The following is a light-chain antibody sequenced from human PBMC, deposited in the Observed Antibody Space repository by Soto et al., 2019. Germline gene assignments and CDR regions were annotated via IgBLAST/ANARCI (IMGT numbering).Light chain of an antibody. Sequence: EIVLTQSPGTLSLSPGERATRSCRASQTFSNTSLAWYQQKPGQAPRLLIFDASTRATGIPDRFSGSGSGTDFTLTIRRLEPDDFAVYSCQLYGVSPQTFGQGTNVEVK. CDR3: QLYGVSPQT. V-gene: IGKV3-20*01. J-gene: IGKJ1*01. CDR1: QTFSNTS. CDR2: DAS.